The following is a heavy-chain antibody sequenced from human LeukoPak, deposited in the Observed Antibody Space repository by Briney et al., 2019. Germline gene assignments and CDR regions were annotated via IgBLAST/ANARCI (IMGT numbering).Heavy chain of an antibody. J-gene: IGHJ4*02. CDR1: GFSFSDFH. D-gene: IGHD6-13*01. CDR3: AREGSSSWFVNS. V-gene: IGHV3-11*01. Sequence: GGSLRLSCAASGFSFSDFHMSWIRQAPGKGLEWVSYISGSAGTTYYAASVKGRFTSSRDNAKNSLYLQMNSLRAEDTAVYYCAREGSSSWFVNSWGQGTLVTVSS. CDR2: ISGSAGTT.